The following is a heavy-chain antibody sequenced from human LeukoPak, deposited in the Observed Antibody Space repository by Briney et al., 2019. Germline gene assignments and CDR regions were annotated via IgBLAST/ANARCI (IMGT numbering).Heavy chain of an antibody. D-gene: IGHD2-8*02. CDR3: GLGYCTGATCPPYS. V-gene: IGHV3-30*03. CDR2: ISYDGSNK. Sequence: GGSLRLSCAASGFTFSNYAMHWVRQAPGKGLEWVAVISYDGSNKYYADSVKGRFTLSRDNSKNTLYLQMNSLRAEDTAVYYCGLGYCTGATCPPYSWGQGTLVTVSS. J-gene: IGHJ4*02. CDR1: GFTFSNYA.